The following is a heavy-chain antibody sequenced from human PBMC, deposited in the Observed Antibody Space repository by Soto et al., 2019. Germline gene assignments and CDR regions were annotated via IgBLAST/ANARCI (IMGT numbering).Heavy chain of an antibody. D-gene: IGHD5-12*01. J-gene: IGHJ4*02. CDR3: ARDQAGYSSYFDF. CDR2: IYHSGST. V-gene: IGHV4-31*03. CDR1: RGSISSGGYY. Sequence: QVQLEESGPGLVKPSQTLSLTCTVSRGSISSGGYYWSWIRQHAGKGLEWIGYIYHSGSTYYNPSLKSRVTISVDTSKNQFYLKLSSVTAADTAVYYCARDQAGYSSYFDFWGQGTLVTVSS.